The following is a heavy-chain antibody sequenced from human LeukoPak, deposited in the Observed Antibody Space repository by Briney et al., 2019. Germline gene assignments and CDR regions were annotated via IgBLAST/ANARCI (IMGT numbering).Heavy chain of an antibody. V-gene: IGHV1-69*04. D-gene: IGHD3-22*01. J-gene: IGHJ4*02. CDR3: ARDQGYYYDSSGYYHYFDY. CDR2: IIPILGIA. Sequence: SVKVSCKASGGTFSSYAISWVRQAPGQGLEWMGRIIPILGIANYAQKFQGRVTITADKSTSTAYMELSSLRSEDTAVYYCARDQGYYYDSSGYYHYFDYWGQGTLVTVSS. CDR1: GGTFSSYA.